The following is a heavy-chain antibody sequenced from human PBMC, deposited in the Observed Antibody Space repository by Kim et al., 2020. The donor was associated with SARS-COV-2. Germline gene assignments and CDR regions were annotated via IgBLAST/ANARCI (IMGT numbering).Heavy chain of an antibody. CDR3: ARGILTTTGHFDY. D-gene: IGHD1-1*01. J-gene: IGHJ4*02. V-gene: IGHV4-39*02. Sequence: YNPSLKSRVTMSADTSKNQFSLKVSSVTAADTAVYYCARGILTTTGHFDYWGQGTLVTVSS.